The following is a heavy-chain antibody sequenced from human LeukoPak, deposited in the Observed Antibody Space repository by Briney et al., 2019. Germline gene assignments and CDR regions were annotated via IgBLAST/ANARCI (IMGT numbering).Heavy chain of an antibody. J-gene: IGHJ4*02. CDR3: ARGRGYSYGYSSFYFDY. CDR2: ISYDGSNK. V-gene: IGHV3-30-3*01. D-gene: IGHD5-18*01. CDR1: GFTFSSYA. Sequence: PGGFLRLSCAASGFTFSSYAMHWVRQAPGKGLEWVAVISYDGSNKYYADSVKGRFTISRDNSKNTLYLQMNSLRAEDTAVYYCARGRGYSYGYSSFYFDYWGQGTLVTVSS.